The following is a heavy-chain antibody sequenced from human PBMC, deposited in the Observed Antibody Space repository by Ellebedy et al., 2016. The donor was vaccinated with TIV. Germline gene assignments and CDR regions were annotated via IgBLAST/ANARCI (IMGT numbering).Heavy chain of an antibody. J-gene: IGHJ2*01. V-gene: IGHV3-74*01. CDR2: VNTDGSTT. CDR3: ARDRFKGSGYFDL. D-gene: IGHD6-6*01. Sequence: GESLKISCAASGFPFSSYAMTWVRQAPGKGLVWVSHVNTDGSTTSYADSVKGRFTISRDNAKNTLYLQMNSLRAEDTAIYYCARDRFKGSGYFDLWGRGTPVTVSS. CDR1: GFPFSSYA.